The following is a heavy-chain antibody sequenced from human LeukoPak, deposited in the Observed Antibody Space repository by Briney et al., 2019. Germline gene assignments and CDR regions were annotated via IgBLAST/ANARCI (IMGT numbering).Heavy chain of an antibody. CDR2: IYTSGST. J-gene: IGHJ2*01. D-gene: IGHD6-13*01. CDR3: ARWKGRWYSYWYFDL. Sequence: PSETLSLTCTVSGGSMSSYYWSWIRQPAGKALEWIGRIYTSGSTNYNPSLKSRVTMSVDTSKNQFSLKLSSVTAADTAVYHCARWKGRWYSYWYFDLWGRGTLVTVSS. CDR1: GGSMSSYY. V-gene: IGHV4-4*07.